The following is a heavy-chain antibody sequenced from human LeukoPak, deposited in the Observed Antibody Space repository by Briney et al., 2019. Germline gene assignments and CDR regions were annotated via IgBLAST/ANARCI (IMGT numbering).Heavy chain of an antibody. J-gene: IGHJ6*02. CDR2: INHSGST. V-gene: IGHV4-34*01. CDR1: GGSFSGYY. D-gene: IGHD3-10*01. CDR3: ATGYGSGSSYYYYGMDV. Sequence: SETLSLTCAVYGGSFSGYYWSWIRRPPGKGLEWIGEINHSGSTNYNPSLKSRVTISVDTSKNQFSLKLSSVTAADTAVYYCATGYGSGSSYYYYGMDVWGQGTTVTVSS.